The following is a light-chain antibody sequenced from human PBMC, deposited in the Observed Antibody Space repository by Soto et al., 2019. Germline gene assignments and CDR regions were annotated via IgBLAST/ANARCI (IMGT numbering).Light chain of an antibody. V-gene: IGKV1-6*01. J-gene: IGKJ1*01. CDR3: LQDYDYWWT. CDR2: DDS. Sequence: IRMTQSPATLSASVGDRVTITCRASQSISDRLVWYQRKPVNAPQLLIFDDSSLQGGVPSRFSGSGSGTDVTLTIISLQAEDFATVYCLQDYDYWWTFGQGTKV. CDR1: QSISDR.